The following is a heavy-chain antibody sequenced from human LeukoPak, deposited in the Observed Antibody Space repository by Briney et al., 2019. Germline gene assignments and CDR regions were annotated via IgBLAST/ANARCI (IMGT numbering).Heavy chain of an antibody. Sequence: SETLSLTCTVSGGSISGYYWSWIRRPPGKGLEWIGYIYYSGSTNYNPSLKSRVTISVDTSTNHFSLRLSSVTTADTAVYYCARDVYGSGSLDYWGQGTLVTVSS. CDR1: GGSISGYY. D-gene: IGHD3-10*01. CDR2: IYYSGST. V-gene: IGHV4-59*01. CDR3: ARDVYGSGSLDY. J-gene: IGHJ4*02.